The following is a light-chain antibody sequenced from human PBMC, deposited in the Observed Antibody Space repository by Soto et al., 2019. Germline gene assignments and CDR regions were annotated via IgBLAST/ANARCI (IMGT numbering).Light chain of an antibody. J-gene: IGKJ1*01. V-gene: IGKV3-11*01. CDR2: GAS. Sequence: IVMKQSPATLSMSPGERATLSCRASQSLNRDLAWYQQKPGQSPRLLIFGASIRATGIPARFSGSGSGTDFTLTISSLEPEDFAVYYCQQRSNWPWTFGQGTMVDI. CDR1: QSLNRD. CDR3: QQRSNWPWT.